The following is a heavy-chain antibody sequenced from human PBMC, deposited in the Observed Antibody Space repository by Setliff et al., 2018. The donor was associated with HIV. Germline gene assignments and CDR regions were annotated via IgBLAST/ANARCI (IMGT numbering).Heavy chain of an antibody. CDR3: ARSRTSSGYYGVTGYGMDV. CDR1: GGSISSDY. Sequence: PSETLSLTCTVSGGSISSDYWSWIRQPPGKGLAWIGYIYYSGSTNYNPSLKSRVTISVATSKNQFSLKLNSVTTADTAVYYCARSRTSSGYYGVTGYGMDVWGQGTTVTVSS. V-gene: IGHV4-59*01. CDR2: IYYSGST. D-gene: IGHD3-22*01. J-gene: IGHJ6*02.